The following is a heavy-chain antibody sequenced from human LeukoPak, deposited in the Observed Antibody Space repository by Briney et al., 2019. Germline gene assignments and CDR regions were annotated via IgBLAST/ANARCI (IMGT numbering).Heavy chain of an antibody. Sequence: GGSLRLSCAASGFTFSSYEINWVRQAPGKGLEWVAVISYDGSNKYYADSVKGRFTISRDNSKNTLYLQMNSLRAEDTAVYYCAKAPGGVEATRAALGYWGQGTLVTVSS. CDR2: ISYDGSNK. CDR1: GFTFSSYE. D-gene: IGHD1-26*01. J-gene: IGHJ4*02. V-gene: IGHV3-30*18. CDR3: AKAPGGVEATRAALGY.